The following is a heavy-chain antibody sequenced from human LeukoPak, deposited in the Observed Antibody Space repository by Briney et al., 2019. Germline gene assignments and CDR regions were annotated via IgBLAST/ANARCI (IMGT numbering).Heavy chain of an antibody. J-gene: IGHJ4*02. Sequence: GGSLRLSRAASGFTFSSYAMSWVRQAPGKGLEWVSVISGSGGTTYYADSVKGRFTISRGNAKNSLYLQMNSLRAEDTAVYYCARWGTITMVRGVIITGRPFDYWGQGTLVTVSS. CDR3: ARWGTITMVRGVIITGRPFDY. CDR2: ISGSGGTT. D-gene: IGHD3-10*01. V-gene: IGHV3-23*01. CDR1: GFTFSSYA.